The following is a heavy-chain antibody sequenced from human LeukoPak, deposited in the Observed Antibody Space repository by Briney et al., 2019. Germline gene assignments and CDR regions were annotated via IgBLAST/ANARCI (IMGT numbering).Heavy chain of an antibody. CDR2: ISSNGGST. J-gene: IGHJ4*02. CDR1: GFTFSSYA. D-gene: IGHD3-9*01. V-gene: IGHV3-64*01. Sequence: PGGSLRLSCAASGFTFSSYAMHWVRQAPGKGLEYVSAISSNGGSTYYANSVKGRFTISRDDSKNTLYLQMGSLRAEDMAVYYCARAPRYFDWLLYDYWGQGTLVTVSS. CDR3: ARAPRYFDWLLYDY.